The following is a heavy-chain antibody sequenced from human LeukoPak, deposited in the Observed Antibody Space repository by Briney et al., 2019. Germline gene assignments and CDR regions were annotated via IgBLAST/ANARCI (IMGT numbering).Heavy chain of an antibody. CDR3: ATESPTNCSSTSCYYRGGSAGYMDV. J-gene: IGHJ6*03. Sequence: ASVKVSCKVSGYTLTELSMHWVRQAPGKGLEWMGGFDPEDGETIYAQKFQGRVTMTEDTSTDTAYMELSSLRSEDTAVYYCATESPTNCSSTSCYYRGGSAGYMDVWGKGTTVTVSS. D-gene: IGHD2-2*01. CDR2: FDPEDGET. CDR1: GYTLTELS. V-gene: IGHV1-24*01.